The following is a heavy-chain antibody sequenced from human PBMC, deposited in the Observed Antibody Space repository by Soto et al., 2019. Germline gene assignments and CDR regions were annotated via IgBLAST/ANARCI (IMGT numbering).Heavy chain of an antibody. D-gene: IGHD6-19*01. CDR1: GDSVSSNTAA. CDR3: AEGVAGSGFDL. V-gene: IGHV6-1*01. CDR2: TYYRSNWRH. J-gene: IGHJ4*02. Sequence: PSQTLSLTCAISGDSVSSNTAAWNWIRSSPSRGLEWLGRTYYRSNWRHDYAVSVRSRITVNPDTSKNHFSLQLNSVTPDDTAVYYCAEGVAGSGFDLWGQGTLVTVSS.